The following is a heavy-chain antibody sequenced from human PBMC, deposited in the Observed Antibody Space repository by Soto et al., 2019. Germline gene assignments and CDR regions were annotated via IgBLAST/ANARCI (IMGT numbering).Heavy chain of an antibody. D-gene: IGHD3-22*01. CDR3: VKDNGGYYDSSGNFEY. J-gene: IGHJ4*02. V-gene: IGHV3-9*01. Sequence: GGSLRLSCAASGFRFDDYAMHWVRQVPGKGLEWVSGISWNSGSLGYGDSVKGRFTISRDNAKNSLYLQMNGLRPEDTAFYYCVKDNGGYYDSSGNFEYWGQGTLVTVSS. CDR1: GFRFDDYA. CDR2: ISWNSGSL.